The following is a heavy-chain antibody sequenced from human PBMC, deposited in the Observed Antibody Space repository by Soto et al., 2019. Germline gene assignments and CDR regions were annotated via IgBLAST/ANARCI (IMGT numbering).Heavy chain of an antibody. CDR1: GFTFSSYG. D-gene: IGHD3-10*01. Sequence: QVQLVESGGGVVQPGRSLRLSCAASGFTFSSYGMHWVRQAPGKGLEWVAVTCYDGSNKYYADSVKGRFTISRDNSKNTLYLQMNSLRAEDTAVYYCARDRQYGSGYGMDVWGQGTTVTVSS. V-gene: IGHV3-33*01. CDR3: ARDRQYGSGYGMDV. J-gene: IGHJ6*02. CDR2: TCYDGSNK.